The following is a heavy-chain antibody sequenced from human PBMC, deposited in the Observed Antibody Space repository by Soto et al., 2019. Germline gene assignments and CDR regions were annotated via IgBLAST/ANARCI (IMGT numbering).Heavy chain of an antibody. D-gene: IGHD3-10*01. CDR1: GFTFSSYV. V-gene: IGHV3-23*01. Sequence: GGSLRLSCEASGFTFSSYVMSWVRQAPGKGLEWVSGISGSGGSTYYADSVKGRFTISRDNSKNTLYLQMNSPRADDTAVYYCAKVLYGSGSYSPFDYWGQGTLVTVSS. J-gene: IGHJ4*02. CDR3: AKVLYGSGSYSPFDY. CDR2: ISGSGGST.